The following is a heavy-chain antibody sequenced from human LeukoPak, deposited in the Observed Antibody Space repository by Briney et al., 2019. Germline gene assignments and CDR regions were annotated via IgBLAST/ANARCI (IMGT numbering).Heavy chain of an antibody. D-gene: IGHD3-22*01. Sequence: SQTLSLTCAISGDSVSSNSAAWNWIRQSSSRGLEWLVRTYSRSKWYNDYAVSVKSRITINPDTSKNQFSLQLNSVTPEDTAVYYCARARYYYDSNTYRQGPLFDYWGQGTLVTVSS. CDR1: GDSVSSNSAA. J-gene: IGHJ4*02. CDR3: ARARYYYDSNTYRQGPLFDY. CDR2: TYSRSKWYN. V-gene: IGHV6-1*01.